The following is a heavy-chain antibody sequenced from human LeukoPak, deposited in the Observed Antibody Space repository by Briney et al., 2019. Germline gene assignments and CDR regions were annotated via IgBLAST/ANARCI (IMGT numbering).Heavy chain of an antibody. D-gene: IGHD2-21*01. V-gene: IGHV1-2*02. CDR1: GFTFTGYY. Sequence: ASVKVSCKASGFTFTGYYLHWVRQAPGQGLEWMGWINPNNHGTKYAQKFQGRVAMTTDTSTSTAFMELRSLRSDDSAVYYCARTLFNVQDAYYYYGMNVWGQGTTVTVSS. CDR3: ARTLFNVQDAYYYYGMNV. CDR2: INPNNHGT. J-gene: IGHJ6*02.